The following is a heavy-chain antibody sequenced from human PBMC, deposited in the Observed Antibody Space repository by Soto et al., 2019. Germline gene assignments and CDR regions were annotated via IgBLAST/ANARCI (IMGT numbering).Heavy chain of an antibody. CDR1: GYSFTSYW. V-gene: IGHV5-51*01. J-gene: IGHJ1*01. Sequence: GESLKISCKGSGYSFTSYWIGWVRQMPGEGLEWMGIIYPGDSDTRYSPSFQGQVTISADKSISTAYLQWSSLKASDTAMYYCARAMTPIAVAGTWYFQHWGQGTLVTVSS. CDR3: ARAMTPIAVAGTWYFQH. CDR2: IYPGDSDT. D-gene: IGHD6-19*01.